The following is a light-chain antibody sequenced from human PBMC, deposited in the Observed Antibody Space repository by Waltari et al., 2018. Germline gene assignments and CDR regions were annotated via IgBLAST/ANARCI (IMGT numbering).Light chain of an antibody. CDR3: QQYYNIPWT. CDR1: RTVLYSSNNKTY. Sequence: DIVMTQYPDSLAVSLGASATIHCKSSRTVLYSSNNKTYFAWYQQKAGQAPKLLISWASARQSGAPERFSGSGSGTDFALTISSLQAEDAAVYYCQQYYNIPWTFGQGTKVEVK. J-gene: IGKJ1*01. CDR2: WAS. V-gene: IGKV4-1*01.